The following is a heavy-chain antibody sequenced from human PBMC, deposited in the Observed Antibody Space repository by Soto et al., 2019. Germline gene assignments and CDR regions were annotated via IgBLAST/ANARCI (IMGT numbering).Heavy chain of an antibody. J-gene: IGHJ4*02. Sequence: EVQLVESGGGLVQPGGSLRLSCAASGFPFSSYEMNWVRQAPGKGLEWVSYISSSGSTIYYADSVKGRFTISRDNAKKSLYLQMNSLRAEDTAVYYCARAGYSGYPGVWGQGTLVTVSS. CDR2: ISSSGSTI. D-gene: IGHD5-12*01. CDR1: GFPFSSYE. V-gene: IGHV3-48*03. CDR3: ARAGYSGYPGV.